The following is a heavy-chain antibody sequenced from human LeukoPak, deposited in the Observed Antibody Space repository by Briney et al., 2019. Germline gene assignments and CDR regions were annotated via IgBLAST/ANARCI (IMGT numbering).Heavy chain of an antibody. J-gene: IGHJ5*02. CDR2: IWYGGSNK. Sequence: GGSLRLSCAASGFTFSSYGMHWVRQAPGKGLEWVAVIWYGGSNKYYADSVKGRFTISRDNSKNTLYLQMNSLRAEDTAVYYCARERIVVVPAAILGWFDPWGQGTLVTVSS. V-gene: IGHV3-33*01. CDR3: ARERIVVVPAAILGWFDP. CDR1: GFTFSSYG. D-gene: IGHD2-2*02.